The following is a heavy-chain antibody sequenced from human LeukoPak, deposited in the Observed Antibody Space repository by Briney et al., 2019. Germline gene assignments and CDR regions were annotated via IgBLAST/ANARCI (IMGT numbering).Heavy chain of an antibody. D-gene: IGHD3-9*01. J-gene: IGHJ4*02. CDR2: MNPNSGNT. Sequence: ASVKVSCKASGYTFTSYDINWVRQAPGQGLEWMGWMNPNSGNTGCAQKFQGRVTMTRNTSISTAYMELSSLRSEDTAVYYCARGDDILTGYGYWGQGTLVTVSS. V-gene: IGHV1-8*01. CDR1: GYTFTSYD. CDR3: ARGDDILTGYGY.